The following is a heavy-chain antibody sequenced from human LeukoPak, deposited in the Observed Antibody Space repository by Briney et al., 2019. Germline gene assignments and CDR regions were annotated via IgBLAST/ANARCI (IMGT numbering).Heavy chain of an antibody. CDR1: GGTFSNYS. CDR3: ARDQPRARYFDY. V-gene: IGHV1-69*04. D-gene: IGHD1-14*01. Sequence: SVKVSCKASGGTFSNYSISWVRQAPGQGLEWMGRIIPILNIPNNAQKFQGRVTITADKSTSTAYMELSGLRSEDTAVYYCARDQPRARYFDYWGQGTLVTVSS. CDR2: IIPILNIP. J-gene: IGHJ4*02.